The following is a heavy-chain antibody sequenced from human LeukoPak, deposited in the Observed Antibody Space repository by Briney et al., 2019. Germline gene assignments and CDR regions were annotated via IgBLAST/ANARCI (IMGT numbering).Heavy chain of an antibody. V-gene: IGHV4-31*03. CDR1: GGSISSGGYY. D-gene: IGHD3-22*01. J-gene: IGHJ6*02. CDR2: IYYSGST. Sequence: PSETLSLTCTVSGGSISSGGYYWSWIRQHPGKGLEWIGYIYYSGSTYYNPSLKSRVTISVDTSKNQFSLKLSSVTAADTAVYYCARENDSSGFYYYGMDVWGQGTTVTVSS. CDR3: ARENDSSGFYYYGMDV.